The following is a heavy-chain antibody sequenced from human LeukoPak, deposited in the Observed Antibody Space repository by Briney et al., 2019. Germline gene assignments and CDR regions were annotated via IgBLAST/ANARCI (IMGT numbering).Heavy chain of an antibody. CDR3: ARHAYHYYYGVDV. CDR1: GFPVSTNY. CDR2: ISGDDST. Sequence: VELGGSLRLSCAASGFPVSTNYMSWVRQAPGKGLEWVSVISGDDSTYYADSVKGRFTISRDNSKNTLYLQMHSLRPEDTAVYYCARHAYHYYYGVDVWGQGTTVTVSS. V-gene: IGHV3-66*04. J-gene: IGHJ6*02.